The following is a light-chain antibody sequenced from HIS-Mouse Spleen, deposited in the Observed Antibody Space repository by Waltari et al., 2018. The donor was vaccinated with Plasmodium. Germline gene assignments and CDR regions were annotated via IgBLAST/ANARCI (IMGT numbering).Light chain of an antibody. Sequence: SYELTQPPSVSVSPGQTARITCYGDALPKTYAYWYQQKSGPAPVLVIYEDSKRPSGIPERFSGSSSGTMATLTISGAQVEDEADYYCYSTDSSGNHRVFGGGTKLTVL. V-gene: IGLV3-10*01. CDR3: YSTDSSGNHRV. J-gene: IGLJ3*02. CDR2: EDS. CDR1: ALPKTY.